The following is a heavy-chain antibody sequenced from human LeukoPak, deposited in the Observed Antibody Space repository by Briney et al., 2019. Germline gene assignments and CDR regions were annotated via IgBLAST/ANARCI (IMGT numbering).Heavy chain of an antibody. D-gene: IGHD3-22*01. CDR2: IIPILGIA. CDR1: GGTSSSYA. J-gene: IGHJ4*02. CDR3: ASPSGYYYDSSGYCY. V-gene: IGHV1-69*04. Sequence: ASVKVSCKASGGTSSSYAISWVRQAPGQGLEWMGRIIPILGIANYAQKFQGRVTITADKSTSTAYMELSSLRSEDTAVYYCASPSGYYYDSSGYCYWGQGTLVTVSS.